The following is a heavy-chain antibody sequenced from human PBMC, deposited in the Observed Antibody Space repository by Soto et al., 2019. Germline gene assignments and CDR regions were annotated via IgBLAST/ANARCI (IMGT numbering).Heavy chain of an antibody. Sequence: PGGSLRLSCAASGITFRTDGMNWVRQAPGKGLEWVSYIASDSSRIYYADSVKGRFTISRDNAKNSLYLHMNSLRVNDTAVYYCARGKGVAATGRYDCWGQGILVTVSS. CDR2: IASDSSRI. CDR1: GITFRTDG. J-gene: IGHJ4*02. V-gene: IGHV3-48*01. CDR3: ARGKGVAATGRYDC. D-gene: IGHD6-13*01.